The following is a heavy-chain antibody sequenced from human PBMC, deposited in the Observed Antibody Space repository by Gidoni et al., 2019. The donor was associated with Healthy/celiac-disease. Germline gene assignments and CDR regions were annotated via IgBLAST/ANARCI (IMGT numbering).Heavy chain of an antibody. J-gene: IGHJ2*01. Sequence: QVQLQESGPGLVKPSETLSLTCTVSGASISSYYWSWIRQPPGKGLEWIGYIYYSGSTNYNPSLKSRVTISVDTSKNQFSLKLSSVTAADTAVYYCARVYGDPDWYFDLWGRGTLVTVSS. D-gene: IGHD4-17*01. CDR3: ARVYGDPDWYFDL. V-gene: IGHV4-59*01. CDR1: GASISSYY. CDR2: IYYSGST.